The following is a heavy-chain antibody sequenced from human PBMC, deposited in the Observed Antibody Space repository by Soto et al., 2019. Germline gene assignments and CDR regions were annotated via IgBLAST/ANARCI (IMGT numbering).Heavy chain of an antibody. CDR3: AKGSYDSSGYRPTDFDY. D-gene: IGHD3-22*01. CDR1: GFTFSSYA. J-gene: IGHJ4*02. V-gene: IGHV3-23*01. Sequence: GGSLRLSCAASGFTFSSYAMSWVRQAPGKGLEWVSAISGSGGSTYYADSVKGRFTISRDNSKNTLYLQMNSLRAEDTAVYYCAKGSYDSSGYRPTDFDYWGQGTLVTVSS. CDR2: ISGSGGST.